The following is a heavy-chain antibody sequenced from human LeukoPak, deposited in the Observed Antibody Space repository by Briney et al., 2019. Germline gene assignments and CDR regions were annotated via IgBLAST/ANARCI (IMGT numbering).Heavy chain of an antibody. CDR1: GFTFRTYS. Sequence: QPGGSLRLSCAASGFTFRTYSMNWVRRAPGKGLEWISYISSSSNTTFYADSVRGRFTISRDNAKNSLYLQMNSLRAEDTAVYYCARVTWGRDGYSPPRPTTRYYFDYWGQGTLVTVSS. V-gene: IGHV3-48*04. CDR2: ISSSSNTT. D-gene: IGHD5-24*01. CDR3: ARVTWGRDGYSPPRPTTRYYFDY. J-gene: IGHJ4*02.